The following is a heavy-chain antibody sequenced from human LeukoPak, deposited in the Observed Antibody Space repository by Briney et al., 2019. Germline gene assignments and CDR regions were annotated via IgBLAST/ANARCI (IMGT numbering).Heavy chain of an antibody. Sequence: ASVKVSCKASGYTFTNYYMHWVRQAPGQGLEWMGLINPTGTSTNYAQKFRGRVTMTRDTSTTTVYMGLSSLRSEDTAVYYCARDRYSGTSYEMSIAYWGQGTLVTVSS. D-gene: IGHD1-26*01. CDR3: ARDRYSGTSYEMSIAY. J-gene: IGHJ4*02. V-gene: IGHV1-46*01. CDR1: GYTFTNYY. CDR2: INPTGTST.